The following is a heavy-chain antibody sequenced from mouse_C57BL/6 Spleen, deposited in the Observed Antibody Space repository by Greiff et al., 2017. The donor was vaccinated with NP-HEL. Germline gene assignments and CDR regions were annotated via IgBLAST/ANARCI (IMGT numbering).Heavy chain of an antibody. D-gene: IGHD1-1*01. J-gene: IGHJ2*01. CDR3: ARFYGSRSYFDY. Sequence: DVKLVESGGGLVQPGGSLSLSCAASGFTFTDYYMSWVRQPPGKALEWLGFIRNKANGYTTEYSASVKGRFTISRDNSQSILYLQMNALRAEDSATYYCARFYGSRSYFDYWGQGTTLTVSS. CDR2: IRNKANGYTT. CDR1: GFTFTDYY. V-gene: IGHV7-3*01.